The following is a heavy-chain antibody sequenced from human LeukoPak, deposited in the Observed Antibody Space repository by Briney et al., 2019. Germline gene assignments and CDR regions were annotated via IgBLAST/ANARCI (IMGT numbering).Heavy chain of an antibody. CDR3: ARVSPLLLDFDL. D-gene: IGHD2-15*01. CDR2: IYTSGST. CDR1: GGSISSGSYY. Sequence: PSQTLSLTCTVSGGSISSGSYYWSWIRQPAGKRLEWIGRIYTSGSTNYNPSLKSRVTISLDTSKDQFSLRLSSVTAADTPVYYCARVSPLLLDFDLWGRGTLVTVSS. J-gene: IGHJ2*01. V-gene: IGHV4-61*02.